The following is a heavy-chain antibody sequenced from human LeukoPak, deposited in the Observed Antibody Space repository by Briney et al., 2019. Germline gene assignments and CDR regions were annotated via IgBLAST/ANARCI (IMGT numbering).Heavy chain of an antibody. CDR3: ARIDLFGYYDFWSGPIY. CDR1: GYTFTSYG. CDR2: ISAYNGNT. Sequence: ASVKASCKASGYTFTSYGISWVRQAPGQGLEWMGWISAYNGNTNYAQKLQGRVTMTTDTSTSTAYMELRSLRSDDTAVYYCARIDLFGYYDFWSGPIYWGQGTLVTVSS. J-gene: IGHJ4*02. D-gene: IGHD3-3*01. V-gene: IGHV1-18*01.